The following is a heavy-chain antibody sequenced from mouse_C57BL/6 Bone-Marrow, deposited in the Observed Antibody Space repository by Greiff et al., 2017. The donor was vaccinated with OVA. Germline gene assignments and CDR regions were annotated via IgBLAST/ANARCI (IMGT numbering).Heavy chain of an antibody. CDR2: IYPYNGVS. J-gene: IGHJ4*01. CDR1: GYSFTGYY. D-gene: IGHD2-4*01. Sequence: VQLQQSGPELVKPGASVKISCKASGYSFTGYYMHWVKQSHGNILDWIGYIYPYNGVSSYNQKFKGKATLTVDKSSSTAYMELRSLTSEDSAVYYCARPSLYYDYDGNAMDDWGQGTSVTVSS. V-gene: IGHV1-31*01. CDR3: ARPSLYYDYDGNAMDD.